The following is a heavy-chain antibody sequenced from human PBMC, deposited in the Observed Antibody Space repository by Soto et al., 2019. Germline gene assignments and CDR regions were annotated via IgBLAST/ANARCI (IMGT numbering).Heavy chain of an antibody. CDR1: GGSISSSSYY. CDR2: IHYSGST. V-gene: IGHV4-39*01. Sequence: SETLSLTCTFSGGSISSSSYYWGWIRPPPGQGLEWIGSIHYSGSTYYNPSLKSRVTISVDTSKNQFSLKLSSVTAADTAVYYCASVRRGGYDSLRYYYGMDVWGQGTTVT. CDR3: ASVRRGGYDSLRYYYGMDV. D-gene: IGHD5-12*01. J-gene: IGHJ6*02.